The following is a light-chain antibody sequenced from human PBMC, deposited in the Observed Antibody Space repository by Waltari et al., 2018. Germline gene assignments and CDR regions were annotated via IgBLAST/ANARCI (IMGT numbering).Light chain of an antibody. CDR3: MQALETPFT. V-gene: IGKV2-28*01. Sequence: DIVMTQTPHSLPVTLGQPASISCRSSQPVLGSDGFNYLNWNLQKAGQSPQLLIYYGSMRASGVPDRFSGGGSGTDFTLQISRVEAEDVGIYYCMQALETPFTFGPG. CDR1: QPVLGSDGFNY. J-gene: IGKJ3*01. CDR2: YGS.